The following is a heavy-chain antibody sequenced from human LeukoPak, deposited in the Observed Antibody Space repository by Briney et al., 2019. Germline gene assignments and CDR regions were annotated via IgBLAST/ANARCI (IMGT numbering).Heavy chain of an antibody. CDR1: GYTFTSYG. J-gene: IGHJ5*02. CDR2: ISAYNGNT. V-gene: IGHV1-18*01. D-gene: IGHD6-13*01. CDR3: ARDQYSSSWYGWPSHWWFDP. Sequence: ASVKVSCKASGYTFTSYGISWVRQAPGQGLEWMGWISAYNGNTNYAQKLQGRVTMTTDTSTSTAYMELRSLRSDDTAVYYCARDQYSSSWYGWPSHWWFDPWGQGTLVTVSS.